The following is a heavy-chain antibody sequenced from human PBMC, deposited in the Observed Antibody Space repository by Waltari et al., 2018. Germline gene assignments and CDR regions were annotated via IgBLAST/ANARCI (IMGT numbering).Heavy chain of an antibody. CDR2: IYYSGST. CDR3: ARERGYCSGGSCHFYYYYMDV. CDR1: GGSIRSGGYY. Sequence: QVQLQESGPGLVKPSQTLSLTCTVSGGSIRSGGYYWSWIRQHPGKGLGWIGYIYYSGSTYYNPSLKSRVTISVDTSKNQFSLKLSSVTAADTAVYYCARERGYCSGGSCHFYYYYMDVWGKGTTVTVSS. V-gene: IGHV4-31*03. J-gene: IGHJ6*03. D-gene: IGHD2-15*01.